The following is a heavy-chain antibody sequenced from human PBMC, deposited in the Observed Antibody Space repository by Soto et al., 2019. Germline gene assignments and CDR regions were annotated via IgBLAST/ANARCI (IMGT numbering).Heavy chain of an antibody. CDR3: ARDHRQLMSDLNFDL. CDR1: AFPFGSPE. CDR2: ISSSGSTL. Sequence: PGGSLRLSCAASAFPFGSPEMHWVSLAPGKGLEWVSSISSSGSTLYYADSVKGRLTISRDNATNSLYLRMNSLGAEDPSVVYWARDHRQLMSDLNFDLWGQGTLVTVSS. D-gene: IGHD2-21*02. J-gene: IGHJ1*01. V-gene: IGHV3-48*03.